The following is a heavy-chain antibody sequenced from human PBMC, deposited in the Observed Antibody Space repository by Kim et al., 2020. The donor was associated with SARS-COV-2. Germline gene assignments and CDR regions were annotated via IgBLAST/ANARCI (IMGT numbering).Heavy chain of an antibody. CDR2: ISYEGSNK. CDR3: AKQGYIFDLGMYYGMDV. CDR1: GFIFNNYG. D-gene: IGHD3-16*02. J-gene: IGHJ6*02. Sequence: GGSLRLSCAASGFIFNNYGMRWVRQTPGKGLEWVAFISYEGSNKQYRDSLKGRFTISRDYSKNTLYLQMNSLTAEDTAVYYCAKQGYIFDLGMYYGMDVWGQGTTVTVSS. V-gene: IGHV3-30*18.